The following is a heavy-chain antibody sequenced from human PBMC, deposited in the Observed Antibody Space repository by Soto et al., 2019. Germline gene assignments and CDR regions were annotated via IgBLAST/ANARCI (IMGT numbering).Heavy chain of an antibody. D-gene: IGHD2-2*01. J-gene: IGHJ3*02. CDR2: ISGSGGST. V-gene: IGHV3-23*01. Sequence: GGSLRLSCAASGFTFSSYAMSWVRQAPGKGLEWVSAISGSGGSTYYADSVKGRFTISRDNSKNTLYLQMNSLRAEDTAVYYCAKDLMVGVVVPAAIDAFDIWGQGTMVTVSS. CDR3: AKDLMVGVVVPAAIDAFDI. CDR1: GFTFSSYA.